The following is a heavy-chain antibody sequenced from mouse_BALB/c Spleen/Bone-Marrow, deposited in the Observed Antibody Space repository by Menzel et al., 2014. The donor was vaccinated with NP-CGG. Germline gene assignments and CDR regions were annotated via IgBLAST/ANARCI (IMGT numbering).Heavy chain of an antibody. J-gene: IGHJ1*01. V-gene: IGHV5-6*01. CDR1: GFTFSSYG. CDR3: SRRGNWDVRGYFDV. D-gene: IGHD4-1*01. CDR2: INSGGSNT. Sequence: VQLQQSGGDLVKPGGSLKLSYAASGFTFSSYGMSWVRQTPDKRLEWVATINSGGSNTYHLDSMRGRFTISRDNAKNTLYLQMTSLKSEDTAMYYCSRRGNWDVRGYFDVWGAGTTVTVSS.